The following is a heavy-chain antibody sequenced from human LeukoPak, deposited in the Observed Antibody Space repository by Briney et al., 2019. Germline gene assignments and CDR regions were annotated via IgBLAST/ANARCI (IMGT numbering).Heavy chain of an antibody. CDR2: IYPGDSDT. D-gene: IGHD6-13*01. J-gene: IGHJ4*02. CDR1: GYSFTSYW. Sequence: GESLKISFKGSGYSFTSYWIGWVRQMPGKGREWMGIIYPGDSDTKYSPSFQGQVTISADKSISTAYLQWSSLKASDTAMYYCARRSSSWDRYDNWGQGTLVTVSS. CDR3: ARRSSSWDRYDN. V-gene: IGHV5-51*01.